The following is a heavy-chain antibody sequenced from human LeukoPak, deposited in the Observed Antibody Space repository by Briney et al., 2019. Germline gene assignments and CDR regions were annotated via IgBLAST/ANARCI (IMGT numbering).Heavy chain of an antibody. CDR3: ARHEPHVVVTAMRGDNWFDP. Sequence: SQTLSLTCTVSGGSISSYYWSWIRQPPGKGLEWIGYIYYSGSTNYNPSLKSRVTISVDTSKNQFSLKLSSVTAADTAVYYCARHEPHVVVTAMRGDNWFDPWGQGTLVTVSS. J-gene: IGHJ5*02. D-gene: IGHD2-21*02. V-gene: IGHV4-59*08. CDR1: GGSISSYY. CDR2: IYYSGST.